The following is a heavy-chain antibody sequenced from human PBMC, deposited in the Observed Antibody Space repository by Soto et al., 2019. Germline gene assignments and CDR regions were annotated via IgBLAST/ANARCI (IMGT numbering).Heavy chain of an antibody. CDR3: ARVYMVRGVIGMDYYGMDV. J-gene: IGHJ6*02. CDR1: GFTFSSYS. D-gene: IGHD3-10*01. CDR2: ISSSSSYT. Sequence: GSLRLSCAASGFTFSSYSMNWVRQAPGKGLEWVSSISSSSSYTNYADSVKGRFTISRDNAKNSLYLQMNSLRAEDTAVYYCARVYMVRGVIGMDYYGMDVWGQGTTVTVSS. V-gene: IGHV3-21*01.